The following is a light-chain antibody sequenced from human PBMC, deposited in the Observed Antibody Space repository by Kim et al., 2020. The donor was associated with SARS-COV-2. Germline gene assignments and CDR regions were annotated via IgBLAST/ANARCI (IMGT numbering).Light chain of an antibody. CDR3: QHYYTGPPSYT. CDR2: DVF. CDR1: HAISNS. J-gene: IGKJ2*01. V-gene: IGKV1-33*01. Sequence: IQVTQSPSSLSAFVGDRVSITCQASHAISNSLNWYQHKPGKAPRLLIYDVFNLERGVPSRFSGSGSGTHFTLTIDSLQPEDSATYYCQHYYTGPPSYTFGQGTKLEI.